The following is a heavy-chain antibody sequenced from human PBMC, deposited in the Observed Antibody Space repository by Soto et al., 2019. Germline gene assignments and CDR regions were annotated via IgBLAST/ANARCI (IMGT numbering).Heavy chain of an antibody. D-gene: IGHD3-10*01. V-gene: IGHV3-23*01. J-gene: IGHJ5*02. CDR2: IDGSGGIT. CDR3: VKNSGWFNT. Sequence: QLLQSGGGLVQPGGSLTLSCAASGFTFGTTDMSWVRQAPGEGLEWVSTIDGSGGITYYADSVKGRFTISMYNSRNTVYLQMNSLRGDDTDMYYCVKNSGWFNTWGQGALVTVSS. CDR1: GFTFGTTD.